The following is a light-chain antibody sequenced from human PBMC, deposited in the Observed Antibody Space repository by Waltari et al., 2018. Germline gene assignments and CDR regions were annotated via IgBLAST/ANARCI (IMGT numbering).Light chain of an antibody. V-gene: IGLV2-23*03. CDR2: EGN. CDR3: CSYVTSRTFV. Sequence: QSALTQPASVSGSPGQSITISCSGSSSDVDSYNLVSWYQQHPGKVPKLILYEGNKRPSGVSNRFSGSKSGDTASLTISGLQAEDEAAYYCCSYVTSRTFVFGGGTKVSV. CDR1: SSDVDSYNL. J-gene: IGLJ2*01.